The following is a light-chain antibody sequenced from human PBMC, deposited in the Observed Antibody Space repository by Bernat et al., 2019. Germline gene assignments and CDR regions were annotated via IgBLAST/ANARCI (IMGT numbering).Light chain of an antibody. CDR2: DVS. CDR1: SSDVGGYNY. J-gene: IGLJ3*02. CDR3: SSYTSSSTLDWV. Sequence: QSALTQPASVSGSPGQSITISRTGTSSDVGGYNYVSWYQQHPGKAPKRMIYDVSNRPSGVSNRFSGSKSGNTASLTISGLQAEDEADYYCSSYTSSSTLDWVFGGGTKLTVL. V-gene: IGLV2-14*03.